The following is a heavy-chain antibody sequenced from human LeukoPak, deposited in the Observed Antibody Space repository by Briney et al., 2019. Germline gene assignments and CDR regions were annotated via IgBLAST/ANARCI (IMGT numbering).Heavy chain of an antibody. D-gene: IGHD6-19*01. Sequence: GASVKVSCKASRGTFSSYAISWVRQAPGQGLEWMGRIIPILGIANYAQKFQGRVTITADKSTSTAYMELSSLRSEDTAVYYCAIDTVAGPNWFDPWGQGTLVTVSS. V-gene: IGHV1-69*04. CDR1: RGTFSSYA. CDR2: IIPILGIA. CDR3: AIDTVAGPNWFDP. J-gene: IGHJ5*02.